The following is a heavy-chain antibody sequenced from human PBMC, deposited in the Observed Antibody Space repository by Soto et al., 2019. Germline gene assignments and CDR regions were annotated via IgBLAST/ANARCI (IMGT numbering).Heavy chain of an antibody. CDR3: ARGAWFGENYGMDV. D-gene: IGHD3-10*01. CDR1: GGTFSSYT. CDR2: IILMLGIA. Sequence: QVQLVQSGAEVKKPGSSVKVSCKASGGTFSSYTISWVRQAPGLGLEWMGRIILMLGIANYAQKFQGRVTITADKSTSTAYMELSRLRSEDTAVYYCARGAWFGENYGMDVWGQGTTVTVSS. V-gene: IGHV1-69*02. J-gene: IGHJ6*02.